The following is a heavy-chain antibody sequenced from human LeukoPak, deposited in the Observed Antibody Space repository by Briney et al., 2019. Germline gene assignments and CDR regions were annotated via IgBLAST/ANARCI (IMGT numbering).Heavy chain of an antibody. D-gene: IGHD3-3*01. CDR1: GFTFDDHG. CDR3: ARDPGYDFWTRGDY. V-gene: IGHV3-20*01. CDR2: INWNGGST. J-gene: IGHJ4*02. Sequence: GGSLRLSCAASGFTFDDHGMNWVRQAPGQGLEWGSGINWNGGSTFYADSVKGRFTNARDNAKNALYLQMNSLTAEDTALYHCARDPGYDFWTRGDYWGQGTLVTVSS.